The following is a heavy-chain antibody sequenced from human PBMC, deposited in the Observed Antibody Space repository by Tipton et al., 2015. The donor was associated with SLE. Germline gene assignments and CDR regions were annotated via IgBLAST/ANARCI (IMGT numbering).Heavy chain of an antibody. CDR1: GGSISSYY. D-gene: IGHD6-19*01. J-gene: IGHJ4*02. CDR3: ATGIAVAGPVDY. Sequence: LRLSCTVSGGSISSYYWSWIRQPPGKGLEWIGYIYYSGSTNYNPSLKSRVTISVDTSKNQFSLKLSSVTAADTAVYYCATGIAVAGPVDYWGQGTLVTVSS. CDR2: IYYSGST. V-gene: IGHV4-59*01.